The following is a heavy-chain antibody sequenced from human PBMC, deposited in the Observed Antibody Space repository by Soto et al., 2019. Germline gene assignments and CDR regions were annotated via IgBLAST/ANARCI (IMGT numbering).Heavy chain of an antibody. CDR2: IIPIFGTA. J-gene: IGHJ6*02. CDR1: GGTFSSYA. Sequence: QVQLVQSGAEVKKPGSSVKVSCKASGGTFSSYAISWVRQAPGQGLEWMGGIIPIFGTANYAQKFQGRDTITADESTSTAYMELSSLRSEDTAVYYCARVRSYSGSYYSYYYYYGMDVWGQGTTVTVSS. CDR3: ARVRSYSGSYYSYYYYYGMDV. D-gene: IGHD1-26*01. V-gene: IGHV1-69*01.